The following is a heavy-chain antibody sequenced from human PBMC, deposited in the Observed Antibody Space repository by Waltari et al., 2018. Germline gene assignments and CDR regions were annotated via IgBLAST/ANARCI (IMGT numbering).Heavy chain of an antibody. CDR1: GGSISSHY. Sequence: VQLQESGPGLVKPSETLSLTCTVSGGSISSHYWSWIRQPPGKGLEWVSVIYSGGSTYYADSVKGRFTISRDNSKNTLYLQMNSLRAEDTAVYYCAKDLVEMATMGYWGQGTLVTVSS. CDR2: IYSGGST. J-gene: IGHJ4*02. CDR3: AKDLVEMATMGY. V-gene: IGHV3-53*04. D-gene: IGHD5-12*01.